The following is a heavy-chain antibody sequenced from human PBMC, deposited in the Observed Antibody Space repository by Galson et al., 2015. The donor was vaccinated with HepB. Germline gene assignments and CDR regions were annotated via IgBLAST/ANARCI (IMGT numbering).Heavy chain of an antibody. CDR2: IWYDESNK. CDR1: GFTFSSYG. CDR3: ARRGGTTGRGGMDV. V-gene: IGHV3-33*08. J-gene: IGHJ6*02. Sequence: SLRLSCAASGFTFSSYGMHWVRQAPGKGLEWVALIWYDESNKYYADSVKGRFTISRDNSKNTLYLQMNSLRAEDTAVYYCARRGGTTGRGGMDVWGQGTTVTVSS. D-gene: IGHD2-15*01.